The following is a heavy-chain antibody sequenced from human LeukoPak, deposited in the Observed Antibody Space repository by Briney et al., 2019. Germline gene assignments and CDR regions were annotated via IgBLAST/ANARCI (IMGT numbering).Heavy chain of an antibody. CDR1: EFTSSSYW. CDR3: ARDRDGTGNYPLDY. D-gene: IGHD3-10*01. J-gene: IGHJ4*02. CDR2: IKQDGSEK. V-gene: IGHV3-7*03. Sequence: PGGSLRFSCAASEFTSSSYWMSWVRQAPGKGLEWVANIKQDGSEKYYVASVKGRFTISRDNAKNSLYLQMNSLRADDTAVYYCARDRDGTGNYPLDYWGQGTLVIVSS.